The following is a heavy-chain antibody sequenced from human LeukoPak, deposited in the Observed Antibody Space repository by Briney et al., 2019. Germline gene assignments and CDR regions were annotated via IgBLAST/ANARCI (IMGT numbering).Heavy chain of an antibody. CDR3: ARGYSSGWYYFDY. V-gene: IGHV1-69*04. Sequence: ASVKVSCKASGGTFSSYAISWVRQAPGQGLEWMGRIIPILGIANYAQRFQGRVTITADKSTSTAYMELSSLRSEDTAVYYCARGYSSGWYYFDYWGQGTLVTVSS. D-gene: IGHD6-19*01. CDR1: GGTFSSYA. J-gene: IGHJ4*02. CDR2: IIPILGIA.